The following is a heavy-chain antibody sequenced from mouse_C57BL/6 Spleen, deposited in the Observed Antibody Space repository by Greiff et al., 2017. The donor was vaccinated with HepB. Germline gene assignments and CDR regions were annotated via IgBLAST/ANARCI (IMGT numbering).Heavy chain of an antibody. J-gene: IGHJ2*01. CDR2: IDPSDSET. CDR3: ARFYYYGSSYRYFDY. V-gene: IGHV1-52*01. Sequence: VQLQQPGAELVRPGSSVKLSCKASGYTFTSYWMHWVKQRPIQGLEWIGNIDPSDSETHYNQKFKDKATLTVDKSSSTAYMQLSSLTSEDSAVYYCARFYYYGSSYRYFDYWGQGTTLTVSS. D-gene: IGHD1-1*01. CDR1: GYTFTSYW.